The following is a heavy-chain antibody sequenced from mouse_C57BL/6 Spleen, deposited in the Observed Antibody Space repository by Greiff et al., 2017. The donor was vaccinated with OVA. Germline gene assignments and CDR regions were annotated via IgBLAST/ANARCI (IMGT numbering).Heavy chain of an antibody. Sequence: QVQLKQSGPGLVAPSQCLSITCTASGYSLTSYGVDWVRQPPGTGLEWLGVIWGGGSTNYNSALMSRLSISKDNSKGQVFLKMNSLRTDDTAMYYGAKHHSSGYAAPFAYWGQGTLVTVSA. D-gene: IGHD3-2*02. J-gene: IGHJ3*01. CDR2: IWGGGST. V-gene: IGHV2-9*01. CDR3: AKHHSSGYAAPFAY. CDR1: GYSLTSYG.